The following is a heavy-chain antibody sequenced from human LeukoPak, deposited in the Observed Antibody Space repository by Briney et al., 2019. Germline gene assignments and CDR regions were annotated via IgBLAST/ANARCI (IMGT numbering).Heavy chain of an antibody. CDR3: ATETNGRHYDY. D-gene: IGHD1-14*01. CDR2: IGPTGSDR. V-gene: IGHV3-21*06. J-gene: IGHJ4*02. Sequence: GGSLRLSCAASGFTFSNYWMHWVRQAPGKGLERVASIGPTGSDRYHADSIKGRFTISRDNANNFLYLQMNSLRAEDTAVYYCATETNGRHYDYWGQGTLLTVSS. CDR1: GFTFSNYW.